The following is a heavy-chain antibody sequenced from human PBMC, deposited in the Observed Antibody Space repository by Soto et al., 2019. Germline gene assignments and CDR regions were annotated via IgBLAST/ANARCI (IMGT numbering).Heavy chain of an antibody. D-gene: IGHD2-15*01. V-gene: IGHV3-7*03. J-gene: IGHJ6*02. CDR3: ARPLTYCICGRCGGFGMDV. CDR2: INQDGNEK. Sequence: QSGGSLRLSSAASGFTFSRFWMSWVRQAPGKGLEWVANINQDGNEKYYVDSVKGRFTISRDNAKNSVYLQMNSLRAEDTAVFYCARPLTYCICGRCGGFGMDVRGQGTTVTVS. CDR1: GFTFSRFW.